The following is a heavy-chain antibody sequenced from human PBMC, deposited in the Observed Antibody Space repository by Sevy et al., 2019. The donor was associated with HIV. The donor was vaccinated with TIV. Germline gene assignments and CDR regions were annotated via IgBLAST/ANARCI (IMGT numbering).Heavy chain of an antibody. CDR2: ISSSSSYI. J-gene: IGHJ6*02. CDR3: ARGLHRGFYYYYGMDV. V-gene: IGHV3-21*01. Sequence: GGSLRLSCAASGFTFSSYSMNWVRQAPGKGLEWVSSISSSSSYIYYADSVKGRFTISRDNAKNSLYLQMNSLRAEDTAVYYCARGLHRGFYYYYGMDVWGQGTTVTVSS. CDR1: GFTFSSYS. D-gene: IGHD4-4*01.